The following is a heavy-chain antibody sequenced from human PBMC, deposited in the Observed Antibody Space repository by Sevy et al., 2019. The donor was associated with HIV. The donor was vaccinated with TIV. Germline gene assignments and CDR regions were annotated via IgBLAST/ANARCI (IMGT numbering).Heavy chain of an antibody. CDR1: GYTFTGYY. D-gene: IGHD1-26*01. Sequence: ASVKVSCKASGYTFTGYYMHWVRQAPGQGLEWMGWINPNSGGTNYAQKFQGRVTMTRDTSISTAYMELSRLGSDDTAVYYCARGRGPSIVGATTSPQLDYWGQGTLVTVSS. J-gene: IGHJ4*02. V-gene: IGHV1-2*02. CDR2: INPNSGGT. CDR3: ARGRGPSIVGATTSPQLDY.